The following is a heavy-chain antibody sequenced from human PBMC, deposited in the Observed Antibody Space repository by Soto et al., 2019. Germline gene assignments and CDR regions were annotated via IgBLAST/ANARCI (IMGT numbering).Heavy chain of an antibody. Sequence: QVQLVESGGGVVQPGRSLRLSCAASGFTFSSYAMHWVRQAPGKGLEWVAVISYDGSNKYYADSVKGRFTISRDNSKNTLDLQMNSLRAEDTAVYYCARDQMGRYYGSGSYYFDYWGQGTLVTVSS. D-gene: IGHD3-10*01. J-gene: IGHJ4*02. V-gene: IGHV3-30-3*01. CDR1: GFTFSSYA. CDR3: ARDQMGRYYGSGSYYFDY. CDR2: ISYDGSNK.